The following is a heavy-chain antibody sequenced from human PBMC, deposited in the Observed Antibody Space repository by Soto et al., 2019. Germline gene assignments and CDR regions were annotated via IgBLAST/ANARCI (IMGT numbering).Heavy chain of an antibody. CDR2: ISGSGST. Sequence: SDTLSLTCTGSGVSISSGYNYWSWIRQSPGKGLEWSGYISGSGSTGYNPSLKNRLTMSVDRSKNQFTLRLTSVTAEDTAVYFCATESGSTYGYFDYWGQGTQVNVSS. D-gene: IGHD5-18*01. CDR3: ATESGSTYGYFDY. V-gene: IGHV4-30-4*02. J-gene: IGHJ4*02. CDR1: GVSISSGYNY.